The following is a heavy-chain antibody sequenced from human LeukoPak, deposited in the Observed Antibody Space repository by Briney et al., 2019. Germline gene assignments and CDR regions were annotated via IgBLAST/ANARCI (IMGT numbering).Heavy chain of an antibody. CDR2: IRSKANNYAT. CDR3: SRLGHDTLTGPIDD. J-gene: IGHJ4*02. V-gene: IGHV3-73*01. Sequence: PGGSLRLSCAASGFTFSGSAMHWVRQASGRGLEWVCRIRSKANNYATTYGASVKGRFTISRDESKNTAYLQMNSLKTEDTAVYYCSRLGHDTLTGPIDDWGQGALVTVSS. D-gene: IGHD3-9*01. CDR1: GFTFSGSA.